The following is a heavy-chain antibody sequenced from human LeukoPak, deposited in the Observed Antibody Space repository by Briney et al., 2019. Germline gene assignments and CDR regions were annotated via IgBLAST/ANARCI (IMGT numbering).Heavy chain of an antibody. J-gene: IGHJ4*02. CDR2: VYYTGST. CDR3: ARQKKGLQRVDTGFDS. CDR1: GGSVNNYY. D-gene: IGHD2-15*01. Sequence: SETLSLTCTVSGGSVNNYYWFWIRQFPGKGLEYIGHVYYTGSTDYNPSLESRVTISVDTSKNQFSLKLRSVTAADTATYYCARQKKGLQRVDTGFDSWGQGTLVIVSS. V-gene: IGHV4-59*02.